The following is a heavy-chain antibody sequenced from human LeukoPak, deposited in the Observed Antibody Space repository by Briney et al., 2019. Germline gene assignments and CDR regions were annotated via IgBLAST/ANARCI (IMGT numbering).Heavy chain of an antibody. D-gene: IGHD6-19*01. V-gene: IGHV3-21*06. J-gene: IGHJ4*02. CDR3: ARFETVAAKPFEN. Sequence: PGGPLRLSCAASGFTLSDYSMNWVRQAPGMGLEWVSSISSESAHILYADSVKGRFTISRDNAKNSLYLQMNSLRTEDTALYYCARFETVAAKPFENWGQGALVTVSS. CDR2: ISSESAHI. CDR1: GFTLSDYS.